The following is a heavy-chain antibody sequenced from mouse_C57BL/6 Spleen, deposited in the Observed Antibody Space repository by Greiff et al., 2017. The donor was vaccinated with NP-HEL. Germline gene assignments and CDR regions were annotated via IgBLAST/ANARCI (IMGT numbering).Heavy chain of an antibody. CDR3: ARGLYYYGSGPDD. V-gene: IGHV1-53*01. CDR1: GYTFTRYW. Sequence: QVQLQQPGTELVKPGTSVKLSCKASGYTFTRYWMHWVKQRPGQGLEWIGNINPGNGGTNYNEKFKSKATLTVDKSSSTAYMQLSSLTSEDSAVYYCARGLYYYGSGPDDWGQGTTLTVAA. D-gene: IGHD1-1*01. CDR2: INPGNGGT. J-gene: IGHJ2*01.